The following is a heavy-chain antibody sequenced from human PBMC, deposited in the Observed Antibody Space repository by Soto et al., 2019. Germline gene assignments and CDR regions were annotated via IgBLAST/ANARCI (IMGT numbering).Heavy chain of an antibody. D-gene: IGHD6-13*01. V-gene: IGHV3-11*01. CDR3: ARVSLSSWYFVY. J-gene: IGHJ4*02. Sequence: VQLVESGGGLVKPGGSLRLSCAASGFTFSNAWMSWVRQAPGKGLEWVSYISSSGSTIYYADSVKGRFTISRDNAKNSLYLQMNSLRAEDTAVYYCARVSLSSWYFVYWGQGTLVTVSS. CDR1: GFTFSNAW. CDR2: ISSSGSTI.